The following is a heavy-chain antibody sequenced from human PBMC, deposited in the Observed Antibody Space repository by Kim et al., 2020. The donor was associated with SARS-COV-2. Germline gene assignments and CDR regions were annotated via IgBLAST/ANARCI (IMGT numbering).Heavy chain of an antibody. CDR2: INNDGGVT. Sequence: GGSLRLSCAASGFTFSDYSRNWVRQAPGKGLVWVSNINNDGGVTKYADSVTGRFTISRDKAKNTVYLQRNSLRAEDTAVYYCTTLTVVTGRPNYWGQGTLVTVSS. CDR1: GFTFSDYS. J-gene: IGHJ4*02. D-gene: IGHD3-22*01. CDR3: TTLTVVTGRPNY. V-gene: IGHV3-74*01.